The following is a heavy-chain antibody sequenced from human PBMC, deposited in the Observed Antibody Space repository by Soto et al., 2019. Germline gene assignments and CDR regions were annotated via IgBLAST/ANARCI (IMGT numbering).Heavy chain of an antibody. V-gene: IGHV3-23*01. D-gene: IGHD6-19*01. J-gene: IGHJ4*02. Sequence: GKGLEWVSAISGSGGSTYYTDSVKGRFTISRDNSKNTLYLQMNSLRAEDTAVYYCAKITVNSSGWYVFDYWGQGALVTVSS. CDR2: ISGSGGST. CDR3: AKITVNSSGWYVFDY.